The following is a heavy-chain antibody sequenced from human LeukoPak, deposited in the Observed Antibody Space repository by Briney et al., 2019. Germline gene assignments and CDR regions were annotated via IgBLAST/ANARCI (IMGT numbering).Heavy chain of an antibody. CDR3: ARKWFGESSFDY. Sequence: GASVKVSCKASGYTFTSYYMHWVRQAPVQGLEWMGIINPSGGSTSYAQKFQGRVTMTRDMSTSTVYMELSSLRSEDTAVYYCARKWFGESSFDYWGQGTLVTVSS. CDR1: GYTFTSYY. D-gene: IGHD3-10*01. J-gene: IGHJ4*02. V-gene: IGHV1-46*01. CDR2: INPSGGST.